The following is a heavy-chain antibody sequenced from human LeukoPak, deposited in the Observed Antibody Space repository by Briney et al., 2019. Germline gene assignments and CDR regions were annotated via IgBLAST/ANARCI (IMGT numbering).Heavy chain of an antibody. J-gene: IGHJ4*02. CDR2: IYTSGST. CDR1: GASISIGSFY. V-gene: IGHV4-61*02. D-gene: IGHD2-15*01. CDR3: AREGDSGYCSGGSCYGWRNLDY. Sequence: PSQTLSLTCTVSGASISIGSFYWSWIRQPAGKGLERIGRIYTSGSTDYSPSLKSRVTISVDTSKNQFSLKLSSVTAADTAVYYCAREGDSGYCSGGSCYGWRNLDYWGQGTLVTVSS.